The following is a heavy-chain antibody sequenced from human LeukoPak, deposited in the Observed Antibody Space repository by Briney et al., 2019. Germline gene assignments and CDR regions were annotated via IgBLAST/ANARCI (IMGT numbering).Heavy chain of an antibody. CDR1: GGSISSYY. CDR2: IYYTGST. V-gene: IGHV4-59*01. J-gene: IGHJ4*02. CDR3: ARVGFGNTPHPIDY. D-gene: IGHD4-23*01. Sequence: SETLSLTCTVSGGSISSYYWSWNRQPPGKGLEWIGYIYYTGSTNYNPSLMSRVTISVDTSENQCSLELTSVTAADTAVYYWARVGFGNTPHPIDYWGQGTLVTVSS.